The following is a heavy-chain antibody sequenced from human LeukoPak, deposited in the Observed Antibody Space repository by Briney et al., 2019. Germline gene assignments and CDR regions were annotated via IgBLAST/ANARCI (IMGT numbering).Heavy chain of an antibody. CDR1: GGSISSGGYY. J-gene: IGHJ4*02. Sequence: SETLSLTCTVSGGSISSGGYYWSWIRQHPGKGLEWIGYIYYSGSTNYNPSLKSRVTISVDTSKNQFSLKLSSVTAADTAVYYCARDWGYGYIDYWGQGTLVTVSS. CDR3: ARDWGYGYIDY. D-gene: IGHD5-18*01. V-gene: IGHV4-61*08. CDR2: IYYSGST.